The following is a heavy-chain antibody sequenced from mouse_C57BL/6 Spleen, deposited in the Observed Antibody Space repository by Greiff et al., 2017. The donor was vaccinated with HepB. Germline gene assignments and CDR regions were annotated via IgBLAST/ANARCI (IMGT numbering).Heavy chain of an antibody. J-gene: IGHJ2*01. CDR2: INPGSGGT. Sequence: QVQLQQSGAELVRPGTSVKVSCKASGYAFTNYLIEWVKQRPGQGLEWIGVINPGSGGTNYNEKFKGKATLTADKSSSTAYMQLSSLTSEDSAVYFCARSRDGGYFDYWGQGTTLTVSS. D-gene: IGHD3-3*01. V-gene: IGHV1-54*01. CDR3: ARSRDGGYFDY. CDR1: GYAFTNYL.